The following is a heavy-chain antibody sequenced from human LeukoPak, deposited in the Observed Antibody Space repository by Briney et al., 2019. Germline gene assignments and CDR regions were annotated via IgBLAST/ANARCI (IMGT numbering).Heavy chain of an antibody. CDR2: INHSGST. CDR1: GGSFSGYY. CDR3: ARNNWFDP. V-gene: IGHV4-34*01. Sequence: PSETLSLTCAVYGGSFSGYYWSWIRQPPGEGLEWIGEINHSGSTNYNPSLKSRVTISVDTSKNQFSLKLSSVTAADTAVYYCARNNWFDPWGQGTLVTVSS. J-gene: IGHJ5*02.